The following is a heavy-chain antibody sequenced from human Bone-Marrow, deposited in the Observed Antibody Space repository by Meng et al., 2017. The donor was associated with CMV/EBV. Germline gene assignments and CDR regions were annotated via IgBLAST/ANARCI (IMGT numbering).Heavy chain of an antibody. Sequence: GSLRLSCTVSGGSISSSTYYWGWIRQPPGKGLEWIGYIYYGGSTNYNPSLKSRVTISVDTSKNQFSLKLSSVTAADTAVYYCARDSGSLEGDATNFDYWGQGTLVTVSS. J-gene: IGHJ4*02. CDR1: GGSISSSTYY. CDR2: IYYGGST. V-gene: IGHV4-61*01. CDR3: ARDSGSLEGDATNFDY. D-gene: IGHD1-26*01.